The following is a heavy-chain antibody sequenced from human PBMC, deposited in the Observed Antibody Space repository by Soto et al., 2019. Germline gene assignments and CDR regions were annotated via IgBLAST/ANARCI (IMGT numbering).Heavy chain of an antibody. J-gene: IGHJ4*02. CDR3: GRAFRYGGSGYYFDY. D-gene: IGHD3-22*01. CDR1: GYRFTGYY. V-gene: IGHV1-2*04. CDR2: INPNSGGT. Sequence: ASVKVSCKASGYRFTGYYVHWVRQAPGQGLEWMGWINPNSGGTNYAQKFQGLVTMTRDTSISTAYMELSSLRSDDTAVYYCGRAFRYGGSGYYFDYWGQGTPVTAPQ.